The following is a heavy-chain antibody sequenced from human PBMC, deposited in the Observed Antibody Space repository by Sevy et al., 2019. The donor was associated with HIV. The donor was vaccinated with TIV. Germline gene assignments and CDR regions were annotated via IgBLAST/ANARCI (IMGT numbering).Heavy chain of an antibody. Sequence: GGSLRLSCAASGFTFSSYGMHWVRQAPGKGLEWVAVISYDGSNKYYADSVKGRFTISRDNSKNTLDLQMNSLRAEDTAVYYCAKDRYYYYYGMDVWGQGTTVTVSS. CDR1: GFTFSSYG. CDR3: AKDRYYYYYGMDV. J-gene: IGHJ6*02. V-gene: IGHV3-30*18. CDR2: ISYDGSNK.